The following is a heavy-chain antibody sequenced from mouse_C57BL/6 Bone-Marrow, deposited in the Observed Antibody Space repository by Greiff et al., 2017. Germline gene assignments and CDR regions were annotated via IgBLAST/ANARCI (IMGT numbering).Heavy chain of an antibody. J-gene: IGHJ2*01. CDR1: GYTFTSYW. V-gene: IGHV1-72*01. CDR2: IDPNSGGT. D-gene: IGHD1-1*01. Sequence: VQLQQPGAELVKPGASVKLSCKASGYTFTSYWMHWVKQRPGRGLEWIGRIDPNSGGTKYNEKVKSKATLTVDKPSSTAYMQLRSLTSEDSAVYYCARDVLLGFDYWDRGNTLTVS. CDR3: ARDVLLGFDY.